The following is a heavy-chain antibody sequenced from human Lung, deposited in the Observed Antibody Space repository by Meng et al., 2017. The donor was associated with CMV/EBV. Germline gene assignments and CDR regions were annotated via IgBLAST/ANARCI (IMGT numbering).Heavy chain of an antibody. J-gene: IGHJ4*02. CDR1: GGPMSSTNC. V-gene: IGHV4-4*02. CDR3: ARADKVRFDY. Sequence: LQWPCPVLVTPSVTLSLPCAVSGGPMSSTNCGGWVRQPPGKGLEWIGEIYHSGSTNYNPSLKSRVSISVDKSKNQFSLKLSSVTAADTAVYYCARADKVRFDYWGQGTLVTVSS. CDR2: IYHSGST.